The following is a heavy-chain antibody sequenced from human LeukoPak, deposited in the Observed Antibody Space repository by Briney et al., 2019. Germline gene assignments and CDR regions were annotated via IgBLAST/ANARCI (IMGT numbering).Heavy chain of an antibody. Sequence: GGSLRLSCEASGFDFSSYWMDWVRQAPGKGLVWVSRIKNDGSRNNYADSVKGRFTISRDNAKNTLYLQMKTLRVDDTAVYYCARDKGSSGWNEFDYWGQGTLVSVSS. CDR2: IKNDGSRN. D-gene: IGHD6-19*01. V-gene: IGHV3-74*01. J-gene: IGHJ4*02. CDR1: GFDFSSYW. CDR3: ARDKGSSGWNEFDY.